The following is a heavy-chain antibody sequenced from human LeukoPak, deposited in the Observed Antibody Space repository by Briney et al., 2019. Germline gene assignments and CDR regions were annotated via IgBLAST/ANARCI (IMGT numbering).Heavy chain of an antibody. CDR2: IYYSGNP. CDR1: GGSISGNSYY. D-gene: IGHD3/OR15-3a*01. V-gene: IGHV4-39*01. CDR3: ASQLDSTGYNTGFIDY. J-gene: IGHJ4*02. Sequence: PSETLSLTCTVSGGSISGNSYYWRCIRQPPGKGLGWVGSIYYSGNPFYNPSLNSRITISVNTSQIPFSLRLDSVPAADTALYYCASQLDSTGYNTGFIDYWGPGTVVTVSS.